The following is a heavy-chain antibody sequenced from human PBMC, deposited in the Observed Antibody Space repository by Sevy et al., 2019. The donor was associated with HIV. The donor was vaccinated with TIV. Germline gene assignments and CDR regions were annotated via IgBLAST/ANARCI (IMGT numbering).Heavy chain of an antibody. V-gene: IGHV1-18*01. D-gene: IGHD3-3*01. CDR3: AREGSDFWSGHYSGGAGYNWFDP. CDR2: ISTYNGNT. CDR1: GYTFTNYG. J-gene: IGHJ5*02. Sequence: ASVKVSCKASGYTFTNYGISWVRQAPGQGLEWMGWISTYNGNTHFAQKLQGRVTMTTDTSTSTANMELRSLRSDDTAGYYCAREGSDFWSGHYSGGAGYNWFDPWGQGTLVTVSS.